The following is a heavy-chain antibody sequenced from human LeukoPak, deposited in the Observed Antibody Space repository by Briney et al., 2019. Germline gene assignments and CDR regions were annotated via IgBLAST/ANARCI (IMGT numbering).Heavy chain of an antibody. D-gene: IGHD2-15*01. V-gene: IGHV4-34*01. J-gene: IGHJ3*02. Sequence: SETLSLTCAVYGGSFSGYYWSWIRQPPGKGLEWIGEINHSGSTNYNPSLKSRVTISVDTSKNQFSLKLSSVTAADTAVYYCARQIRVGYCSGGSCYSDVSIDIWGQGTMVTVSS. CDR3: ARQIRVGYCSGGSCYSDVSIDI. CDR1: GGSFSGYY. CDR2: INHSGST.